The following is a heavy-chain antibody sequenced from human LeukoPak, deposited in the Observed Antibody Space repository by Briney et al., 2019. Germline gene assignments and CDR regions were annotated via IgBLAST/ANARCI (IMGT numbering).Heavy chain of an antibody. CDR3: TRENGAFSPFGF. Sequence: SETLSLTCTVSGGSFSGYYWTWIRQSAGNGLEWIGRIYISGSTNFNPSFKSRVTMSVDSSKNQFSLKLTSVTAADTAIYYCTRENGAFSPFGFWGQGTVVTVSS. D-gene: IGHD2-8*01. V-gene: IGHV4-4*07. CDR1: GGSFSGYY. J-gene: IGHJ4*02. CDR2: IYISGST.